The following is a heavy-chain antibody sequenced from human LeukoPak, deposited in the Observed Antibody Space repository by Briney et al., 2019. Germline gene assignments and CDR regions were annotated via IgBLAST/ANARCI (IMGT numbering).Heavy chain of an antibody. CDR2: ISSSSSYI. CDR1: GFTFSSYS. V-gene: IGHV3-21*01. CDR3: ASLLAYCGGDCTIGYYYYYMDV. J-gene: IGHJ6*03. D-gene: IGHD2-21*01. Sequence: GGSLRLSCAASGFTFSSYSMNWVRQAPGKGMEWVSSISSSSSYIYYADSVKGRFTISRDNAKNSLYLQMNSLRAEDTAVYYCASLLAYCGGDCTIGYYYYYMDVWGKGTTVTVSS.